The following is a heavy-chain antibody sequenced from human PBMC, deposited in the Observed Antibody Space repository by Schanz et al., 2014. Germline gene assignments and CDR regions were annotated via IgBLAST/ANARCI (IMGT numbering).Heavy chain of an antibody. CDR2: IWYNGSNK. CDR3: ARAKRFGDMDV. Sequence: QVQLVESGGGVVQPGRSLRLSCAASGFTFSKYGVHWVRQAPGKGLEWVAVIWYNGSNKYYADSVRGRFTISRDNSKNTLYLQMNSLRAEDTAVYYCARAKRFGDMDVWGQGTTVTVSS. J-gene: IGHJ6*02. V-gene: IGHV3-33*01. CDR1: GFTFSKYG. D-gene: IGHD3-10*01.